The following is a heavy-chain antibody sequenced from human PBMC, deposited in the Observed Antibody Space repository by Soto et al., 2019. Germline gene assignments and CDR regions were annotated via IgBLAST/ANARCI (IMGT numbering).Heavy chain of an antibody. J-gene: IGHJ5*02. Sequence: QVQLVQSGAEVKKPGDSVKVSCKASGYTFSDYDINWVRQAAGQGLEWMGWMNPYSGNTGYAQKFQGRVTLTTDTYIKTAYLELSSLTFEDTAIYYCARGRFRRTWFDPWGQGTLVTVSS. CDR2: MNPYSGNT. CDR3: ARGRFRRTWFDP. D-gene: IGHD3-16*01. V-gene: IGHV1-8*01. CDR1: GYTFSDYD.